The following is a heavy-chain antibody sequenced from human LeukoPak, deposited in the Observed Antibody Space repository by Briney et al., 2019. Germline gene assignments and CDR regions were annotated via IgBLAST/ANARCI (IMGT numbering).Heavy chain of an antibody. Sequence: PSETLSLTCAVSGGSISSGGYSWSWIRQPPGKGLEWIGEINHSGSTNYNPSLKSRVTISVDTSKNQFSLKLSSVTAADTAVYYCARWRRVTMVRGLLDAFDIWGQGTMVTVSS. CDR3: ARWRRVTMVRGLLDAFDI. D-gene: IGHD3-10*01. CDR2: INHSGST. V-gene: IGHV4-30-2*01. CDR1: GGSISSGGYS. J-gene: IGHJ3*02.